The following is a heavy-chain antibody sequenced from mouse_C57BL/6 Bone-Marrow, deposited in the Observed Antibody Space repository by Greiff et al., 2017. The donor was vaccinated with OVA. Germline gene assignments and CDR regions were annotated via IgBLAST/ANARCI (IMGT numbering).Heavy chain of an antibody. Sequence: QVQLQQSGAELARPGASVKLSCKASGYTFTSYGISWVKQRTGQGLEWIVEIYPRSGNTYYNEKFKGKATLTADKSSSTAYMKLRSLTSEDSAVYFCARGRWLPNRAMYYGGQGTAVTVSS. CDR1: GYTFTSYG. D-gene: IGHD2-3*01. CDR2: IYPRSGNT. J-gene: IGHJ4*01. V-gene: IGHV1-81*01. CDR3: ARGRWLPNRAMYY.